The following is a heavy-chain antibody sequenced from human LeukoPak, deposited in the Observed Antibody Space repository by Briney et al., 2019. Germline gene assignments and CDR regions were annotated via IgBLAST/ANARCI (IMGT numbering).Heavy chain of an antibody. D-gene: IGHD3-22*01. Sequence: SETLSLTCTVSGYSISSGYYWGWIRQPPGKGLEWIGSIYHSGSTNYNPSLKSRVAISVDTSKNQFSLKLSSVTAADTAVYYCARDAYYYDSSGYYYDQTGNFDIWGQGTMVTVSS. V-gene: IGHV4-38-2*02. CDR3: ARDAYYYDSSGYYYDQTGNFDI. J-gene: IGHJ3*02. CDR1: GYSISSGYY. CDR2: IYHSGST.